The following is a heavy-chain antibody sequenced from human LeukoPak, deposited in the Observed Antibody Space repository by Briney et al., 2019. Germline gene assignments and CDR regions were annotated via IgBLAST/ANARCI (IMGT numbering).Heavy chain of an antibody. Sequence: GRSLRLSCAASGFTFDDYAMHWVRQAPGKGLEWVSAISGSGGSTYYADSVKGRFTISRDNSKNTLYLQMNSLRAEDTAVYYCARVGSGYDLDYWGQGTLVTVSS. V-gene: IGHV3-23*01. CDR2: ISGSGGST. CDR1: GFTFDDYA. J-gene: IGHJ4*02. CDR3: ARVGSGYDLDY. D-gene: IGHD5-12*01.